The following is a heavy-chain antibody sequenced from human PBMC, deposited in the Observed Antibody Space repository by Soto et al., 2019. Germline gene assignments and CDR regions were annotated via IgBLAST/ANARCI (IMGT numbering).Heavy chain of an antibody. CDR1: GGSVNNKTYY. CDR3: ARTTAVPNTLRSRYFFDF. CDR2: VYYSGTT. D-gene: IGHD3-9*01. V-gene: IGHV4-61*01. Sequence: SETLSLTCSVSGGSVNNKTYYWSWIRQPPGKRLEWIGYVYYSGTTNYNPSPKSRVTISIDMSKNQFSLRLSSVTAADTALYYCARTTAVPNTLRSRYFFDFWGQGTLVTV. J-gene: IGHJ4*02.